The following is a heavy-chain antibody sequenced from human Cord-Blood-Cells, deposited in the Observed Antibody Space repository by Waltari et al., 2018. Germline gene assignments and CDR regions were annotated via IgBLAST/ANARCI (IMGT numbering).Heavy chain of an antibody. D-gene: IGHD6-6*01. CDR1: GYSFTSYL. J-gene: IGHJ2*01. V-gene: IGHV5-51*01. CDR2: IYPGDSDT. CDR3: ARHHGAARPAKYWYFDL. Sequence: EVQLVQSGAEVKKPGESLKISCKGSGYSFTSYLIGWVRHLHGKGLEWMGIIYPGDSDTRYSPSFQGQVTISADKSISTAYLQWSSLKASDTAMYYCARHHGAARPAKYWYFDLWGRGTLVTVSS.